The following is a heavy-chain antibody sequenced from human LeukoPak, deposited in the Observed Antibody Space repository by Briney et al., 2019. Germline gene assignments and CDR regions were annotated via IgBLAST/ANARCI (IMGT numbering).Heavy chain of an antibody. CDR3: ARADYGDYGAY. D-gene: IGHD4-17*01. V-gene: IGHV3-7*05. J-gene: IGHJ4*02. CDR1: GFTFSRYW. Sequence: GGSLRLSCAASGFTFSRYWMTWVRQAQGKGLEWVANIKQDGSEKYYVDSVKGRFTISRDNAKNSLYLQMNSLRAEDTAVYYCARADYGDYGAYWGQGTLVTVSS. CDR2: IKQDGSEK.